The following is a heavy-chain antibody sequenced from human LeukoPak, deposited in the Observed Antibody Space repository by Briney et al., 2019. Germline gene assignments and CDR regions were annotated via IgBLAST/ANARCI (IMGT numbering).Heavy chain of an antibody. CDR1: GYSFPNYW. CDR3: ARSDTSGWIY. D-gene: IGHD6-19*01. Sequence: GESLKISCEGSGYSFPNYWIAWVRQMPGKGLEWMGIIYPGESNTRYSPSFQGQVTISADKSISTAYLQWSSLKASDTAMYYCARSDTSGWIYWGQGTLVTVSS. V-gene: IGHV5-51*01. CDR2: IYPGESNT. J-gene: IGHJ4*02.